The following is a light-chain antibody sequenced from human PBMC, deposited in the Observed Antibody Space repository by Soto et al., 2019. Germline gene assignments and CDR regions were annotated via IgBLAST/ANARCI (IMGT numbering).Light chain of an antibody. CDR3: PQRSNFQTCT. Sequence: EIVLTQSPATLSLSPGERATLSCRASQSVSSYLAWYQQKPRHAPRLLIYDASTVATSIPARFSGSGSGTDFTLTISSLVPEDVSVYYCPQRSNFQTCTFGQGTKVEIK. V-gene: IGKV3-11*01. J-gene: IGKJ1*01. CDR1: QSVSSY. CDR2: DAS.